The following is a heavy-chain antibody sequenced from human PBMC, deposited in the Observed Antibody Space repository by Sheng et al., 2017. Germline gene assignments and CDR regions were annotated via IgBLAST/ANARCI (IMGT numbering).Heavy chain of an antibody. CDR2: VYIGGST. CDR3: ARDPALTGLDY. V-gene: IGHV3-53*01. J-gene: IGHJ4*02. D-gene: IGHD7-27*01. CDR1: GFTVSSNY. Sequence: EVQLVESGGGLIQPGGSLRLSCAASGFTVSSNYMSWVRQAPGKGLEWVSVVYIGGSTYYADSVKGRFTISRDNSKNTLYLQMNSLRAEDTAVYYCARDPALTGLDYWGQGTLVTVSS.